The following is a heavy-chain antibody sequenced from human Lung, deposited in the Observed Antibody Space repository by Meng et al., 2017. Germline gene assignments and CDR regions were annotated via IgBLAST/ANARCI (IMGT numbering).Heavy chain of an antibody. CDR1: GASIDTDNW. CDR3: ARGYYSDSH. J-gene: IGHJ4*02. D-gene: IGHD3-22*01. V-gene: IGHV4-4*02. CDR2: IHHSGST. Sequence: QVQLQESGPGLEKPSGTLSLTCAVSGASIDTDNWWTWVRQSPGKGLEWIGEIHHSGSTNYNPSLKSRVILSVDKSKNQFSLKVNSVTAADTAVYYCARGYYSDSHWGQGTLVTVSS.